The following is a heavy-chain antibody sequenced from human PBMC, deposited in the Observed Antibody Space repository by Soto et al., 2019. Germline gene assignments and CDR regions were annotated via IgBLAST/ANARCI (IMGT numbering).Heavy chain of an antibody. V-gene: IGHV1-3*05. J-gene: IGHJ4*02. D-gene: IGHD6-19*01. CDR3: AREQWLGVDY. CDR1: GYTFTKYA. Sequence: QVQLVQSGAEEKKPGASVKISCKASGYTFTKYAMHWVRQAPAQSLEWMGWINAGNGNTKYSQKFQGRVTITRDTSASTAYMELSNLRSEDTAVYYCAREQWLGVDYWGQGTLVTVSS. CDR2: INAGNGNT.